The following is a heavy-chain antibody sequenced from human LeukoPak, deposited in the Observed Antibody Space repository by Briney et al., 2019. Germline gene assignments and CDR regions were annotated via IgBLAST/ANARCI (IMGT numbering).Heavy chain of an antibody. CDR1: GFTFSSYA. V-gene: IGHV3-48*03. D-gene: IGHD6-13*01. Sequence: TGGSLRLSCAASGFTFSSYAMTWVRQAPGKGLEWVSYVSSSGSTIYYADSLKGRFTISRDNAKNSLYLQMNSLRAEDTAVYYCARDQWDSSSWYYYYYMDVWGKGTTVTISS. J-gene: IGHJ6*03. CDR2: VSSSGSTI. CDR3: ARDQWDSSSWYYYYYMDV.